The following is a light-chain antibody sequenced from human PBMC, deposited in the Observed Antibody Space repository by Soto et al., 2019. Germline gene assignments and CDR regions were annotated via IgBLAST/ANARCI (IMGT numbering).Light chain of an antibody. CDR2: GAS. CDR3: QQYGSSQIT. CDR1: QSVSSSY. J-gene: IGKJ5*01. Sequence: EIVLMQSPGTLSLSPGERATLSCRASQSVSSSYLAWYQQKPGQAPRLLIYGASSRATGIPDRFSGSGSGTDFTLTISRLEPEDFAVYYCQQYGSSQITFGQGTRLE. V-gene: IGKV3-20*01.